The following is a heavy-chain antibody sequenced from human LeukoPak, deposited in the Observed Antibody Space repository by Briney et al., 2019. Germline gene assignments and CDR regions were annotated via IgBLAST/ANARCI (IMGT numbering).Heavy chain of an antibody. J-gene: IGHJ6*03. CDR3: ARGGWVQQKYYMDV. CDR1: GGSISSYY. D-gene: IGHD5-24*01. V-gene: IGHV4-59*01. Sequence: PSETLSLTCTVSGGSISSYYWSWIRQPPGKGLEWIGYIYYSGSTNYNPSLKSRVTISVDTSKNQFSLKLSSVTAADTAVYYCARGGWVQQKYYMDVWGKGTTVTVSS. CDR2: IYYSGST.